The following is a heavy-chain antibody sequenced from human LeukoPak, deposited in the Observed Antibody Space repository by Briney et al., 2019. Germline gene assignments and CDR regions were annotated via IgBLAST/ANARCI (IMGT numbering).Heavy chain of an antibody. CDR1: GYTFTGQY. Sequence: GASVNVSCKASGYTFTGQYLHWVRQAPGQGLEWMGWINPNSGATTYAQTFQGRVTMTRDTSISTVYMDLSSLTSDDTAVYYCARVGSGWYLLYWGQGTLVTVSS. CDR3: ARVGSGWYLLY. CDR2: INPNSGAT. V-gene: IGHV1-2*02. D-gene: IGHD6-19*01. J-gene: IGHJ4*02.